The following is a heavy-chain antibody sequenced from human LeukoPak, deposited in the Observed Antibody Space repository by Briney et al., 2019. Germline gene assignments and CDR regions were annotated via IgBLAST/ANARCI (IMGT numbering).Heavy chain of an antibody. CDR1: GFTFSSYS. CDR3: ARDDSEIAVADFDY. J-gene: IGHJ4*02. Sequence: PGGSLRLSCAASGFTFSSYSMNWVRQAPGKGLEWVSSISSSYIYYADSVKGRFTISRDNAKNSLYLQMNSLRAEDTAVYYCARDDSEIAVADFDYWGQGTLVTVSS. D-gene: IGHD6-19*01. V-gene: IGHV3-21*01. CDR2: ISSSYI.